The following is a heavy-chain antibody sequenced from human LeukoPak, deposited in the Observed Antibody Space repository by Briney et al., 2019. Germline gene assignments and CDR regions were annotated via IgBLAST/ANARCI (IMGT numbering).Heavy chain of an antibody. Sequence: GGSLRLSCAASGVTFDDYAMHWVRQAPGKGLEWVSYISSSGSTIYYADSVKSRFTISKHNAKNSLYLQMHSLRAEDTAVYCCAREYSGYFDIWGQGTMVTVSS. V-gene: IGHV3-11*01. CDR1: GVTFDDYA. D-gene: IGHD5-12*01. J-gene: IGHJ3*02. CDR2: ISSSGSTI. CDR3: AREYSGYFDI.